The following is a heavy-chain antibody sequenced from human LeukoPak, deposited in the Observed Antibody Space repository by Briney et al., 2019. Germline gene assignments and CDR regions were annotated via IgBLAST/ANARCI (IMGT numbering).Heavy chain of an antibody. Sequence: SETLSLTCTVSGGSISSYYWSWIRQPPGKGLEWIGYIYYSGSTNYNPSLKSRVTISVDTSKNQFSLKLSSVTAADTAVYYCARAAGSWQYFDYWGQGTLVTVSS. D-gene: IGHD6-13*01. CDR3: ARAAGSWQYFDY. CDR1: GGSISSYY. V-gene: IGHV4-59*01. J-gene: IGHJ4*02. CDR2: IYYSGST.